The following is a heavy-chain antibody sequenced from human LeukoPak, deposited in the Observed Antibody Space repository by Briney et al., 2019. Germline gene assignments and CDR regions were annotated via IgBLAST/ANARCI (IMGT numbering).Heavy chain of an antibody. D-gene: IGHD5-18*01. V-gene: IGHV3-48*04. CDR3: ARSGGYSYGFRDY. CDR2: ISSSGSTI. J-gene: IGHJ4*02. CDR1: GFTFSSYG. Sequence: GGSLRLSCAASGFTFSSYGMHWVRQAPRKGLEWVSYISSSGSTIYYADSVKGRFTISRDNAKNSLYLQMNSLRAEDTAVYYCARSGGYSYGFRDYWGQGTLVTVSS.